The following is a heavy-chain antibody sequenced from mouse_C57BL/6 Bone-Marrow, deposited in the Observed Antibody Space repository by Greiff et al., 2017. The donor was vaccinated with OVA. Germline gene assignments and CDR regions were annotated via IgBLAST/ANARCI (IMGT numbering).Heavy chain of an antibody. CDR1: GYTFTDYE. D-gene: IGHD1-1*01. J-gene: IGHJ4*01. CDR3: TRRIDYYGSSGGYAMDY. Sequence: VQLQQPGAELVRPGASVTLSCKASGYTFTDYEMHWVKQTPVHGLEWIGAIDPETGGTAYNQKFKGKAILTADKSSSTAYMELRSLTSEDSAVYYCTRRIDYYGSSGGYAMDYWGQGTSVTVSS. V-gene: IGHV1-15*01. CDR2: IDPETGGT.